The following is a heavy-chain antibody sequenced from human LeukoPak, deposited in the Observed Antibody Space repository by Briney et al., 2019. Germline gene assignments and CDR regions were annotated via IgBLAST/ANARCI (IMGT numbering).Heavy chain of an antibody. CDR3: AREGERYFDWLFPDY. D-gene: IGHD3-9*01. Sequence: ASVKVSCKASGYTFTNSYIHWVRQAPGQVLEWMGLINPDGGNTNYAQNFQGRVTLTRDTSTSTVYMELSSLRSEDTAIYYCAREGERYFDWLFPDYWGQGTLVTVSS. CDR1: GYTFTNSY. J-gene: IGHJ4*02. CDR2: INPDGGNT. V-gene: IGHV1-46*01.